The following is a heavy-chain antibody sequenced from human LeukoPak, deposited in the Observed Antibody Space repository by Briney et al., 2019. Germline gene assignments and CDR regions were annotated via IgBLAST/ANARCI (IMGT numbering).Heavy chain of an antibody. V-gene: IGHV1-46*01. J-gene: IGHJ4*02. CDR3: ARDTTSIRGACGY. Sequence: ASVTVSCKASGYTFTSYYMHWVRQAPGQGLEWMGIINPSGGSTSYAQKFQGRVTMTRDTSTSTAYMELRSLRSDDTAVYYCARDTTSIRGACGYWGQGTLVTVSS. D-gene: IGHD2/OR15-2a*01. CDR2: INPSGGST. CDR1: GYTFTSYY.